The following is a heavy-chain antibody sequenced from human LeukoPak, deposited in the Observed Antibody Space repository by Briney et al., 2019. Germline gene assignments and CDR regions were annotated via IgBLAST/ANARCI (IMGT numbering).Heavy chain of an antibody. V-gene: IGHV3-7*01. CDR3: ARIGYRSSSLDY. D-gene: IGHD6-13*01. CDR2: IKQDGSQK. J-gene: IGHJ4*02. Sequence: GGSLRLSCAASGFTFSTYWMSWVRPAPEKGLEWVANIKQDGSQKYYVDSVKDRLTISRDNAKNSVYLQVNSLRVEDTAVYHCARIGYRSSSLDYWGQGALVIVSS. CDR1: GFTFSTYW.